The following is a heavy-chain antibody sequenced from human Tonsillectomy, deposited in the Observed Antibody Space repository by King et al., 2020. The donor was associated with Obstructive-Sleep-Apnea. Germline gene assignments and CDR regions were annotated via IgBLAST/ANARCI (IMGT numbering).Heavy chain of an antibody. D-gene: IGHD6-19*01. CDR1: GFTFSSYG. CDR3: AKGYSSGWSVGY. CDR2: ISYDGRNK. J-gene: IGHJ4*02. V-gene: IGHV3-30*18. Sequence: VQLVESGGGVVQPGRSLRLSCAASGFTFSSYGMHWVRQAPGKGLEWVAVISYDGRNKYYADSVKGRFTISRDNSKNTLYLQMNSLRAEDTAVYYCAKGYSSGWSVGYWGQGTLVTVSS.